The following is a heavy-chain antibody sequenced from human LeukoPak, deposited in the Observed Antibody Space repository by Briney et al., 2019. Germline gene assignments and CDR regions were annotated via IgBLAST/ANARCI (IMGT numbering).Heavy chain of an antibody. D-gene: IGHD3-9*01. CDR3: AKTWVGEYDIFDY. Sequence: AGGSLRLSCAASGFTFSSYGMHWVRQAPGKGLEWVAVISYDGSNKYYADSVKGRFTISRDNSKNSLYLQMSSLRAEDTAVYYCAKTWVGEYDIFDYWGQGTLVTVSS. J-gene: IGHJ4*02. V-gene: IGHV3-30*18. CDR2: ISYDGSNK. CDR1: GFTFSSYG.